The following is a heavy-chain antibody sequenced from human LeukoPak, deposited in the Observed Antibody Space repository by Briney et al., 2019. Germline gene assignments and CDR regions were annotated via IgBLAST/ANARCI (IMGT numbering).Heavy chain of an antibody. CDR3: ARHGWWELRRFDY. D-gene: IGHD1-26*01. Sequence: SETLSLTCTVSGGSISSSSNYWAWIRQPPGKGLEWIGSIYYSGSTYHNPSLKSRVTISVDTSKNQFSLKLSSVTAADTAVYYCARHGWWELRRFDYWGQGTLVTVSS. CDR2: IYYSGST. V-gene: IGHV4-39*01. CDR1: GGSISSSSNY. J-gene: IGHJ4*02.